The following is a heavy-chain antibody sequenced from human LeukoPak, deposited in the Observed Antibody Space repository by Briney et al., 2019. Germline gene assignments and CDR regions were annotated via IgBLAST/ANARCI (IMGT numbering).Heavy chain of an antibody. V-gene: IGHV1-2*02. CDR1: GYTFTAYY. Sequence: ASVKVSCRTSGYTFTAYYMYWLRQAPGQGLECMGWIYPNSGATGYAQNFQGRVTMTRDTSVSTIYMELSRLRSDDTAVYYCARDGVSTPPDFDYWGQGTLVTVSS. D-gene: IGHD2-8*01. J-gene: IGHJ4*02. CDR2: IYPNSGAT. CDR3: ARDGVSTPPDFDY.